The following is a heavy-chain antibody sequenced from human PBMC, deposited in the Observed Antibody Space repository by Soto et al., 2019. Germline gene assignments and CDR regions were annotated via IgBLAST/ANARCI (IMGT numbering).Heavy chain of an antibody. J-gene: IGHJ5*02. CDR1: GFSFSDYT. V-gene: IGHV3-21*01. D-gene: IGHD1-20*01. CDR2: ISRGSDYI. CDR3: AKDSGCVNNACAYDP. Sequence: EVHLVESGGGLVKPGGSLRLNCAGSGFSFSDYTMNWVRQAPGKGLEWVSSISRGSDYIFYADTVKGRFTISRDNARNSLYLQMSSLRAEDTAVYYCAKDSGCVNNACAYDPWGQGTLVSVSS.